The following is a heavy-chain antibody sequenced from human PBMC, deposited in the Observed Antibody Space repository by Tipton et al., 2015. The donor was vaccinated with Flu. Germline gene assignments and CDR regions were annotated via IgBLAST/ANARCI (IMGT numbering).Heavy chain of an antibody. CDR3: ARIEQLALYYYGMDV. J-gene: IGHJ6*02. CDR1: GGSFSGYY. Sequence: TLSLTCAVYGGSFSGYYWSWIRQPPGKGLEWIGEINHSGSTNYNPSLKSRVTISVDTSKNQFSLKLSSVTAADTAVYYCARIEQLALYYYGMDVWGQGTTVTVSS. V-gene: IGHV4-34*01. CDR2: INHSGST. D-gene: IGHD6-6*01.